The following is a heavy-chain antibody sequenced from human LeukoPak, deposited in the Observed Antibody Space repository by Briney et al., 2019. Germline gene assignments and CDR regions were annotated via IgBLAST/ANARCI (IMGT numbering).Heavy chain of an antibody. CDR2: ISGSGGST. V-gene: IGHV3-23*01. CDR3: AKGRAVAGIFYYGMDV. J-gene: IGHJ6*02. CDR1: GFTFSNYA. D-gene: IGHD6-19*01. Sequence: GGSLRLSCAASGFTFSNYAINWVPQAPGKGLEWVPGISGSGGSTFYADSVKGRFTISRDNSKTTLYLQMNSLRAEDTAVYYCAKGRAVAGIFYYGMDVWGQGTTVTVSS.